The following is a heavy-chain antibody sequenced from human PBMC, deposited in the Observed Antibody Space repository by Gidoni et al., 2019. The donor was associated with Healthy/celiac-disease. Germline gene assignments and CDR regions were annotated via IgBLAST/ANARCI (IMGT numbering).Heavy chain of an antibody. CDR1: GGSISSYY. CDR2: IYYSGST. CDR3: ARDIYGVGFDP. V-gene: IGHV4-59*01. Sequence: QVQLQESGPGLVKPSETLSLTCTVSGGSISSYYWSWIRQPPGKGLEWIGYIYYSGSTNYNPSLKSRVTISVDTSKNQFSLKLSSVTAADTAVYYCARDIYGVGFDPWGQGTLVTVSS. D-gene: IGHD3-16*01. J-gene: IGHJ5*02.